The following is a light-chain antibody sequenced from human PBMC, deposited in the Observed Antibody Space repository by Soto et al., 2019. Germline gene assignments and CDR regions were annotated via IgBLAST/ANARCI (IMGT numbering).Light chain of an antibody. CDR1: QSVGNN. Sequence: EIVVTQSPATLSVSPGERATLSCRASQSVGNNLAWYQQKTGQAPRLLIFATSTRANGVPARFSGSGSGTEYTLTIISRLSDDFAVYYCRQYGDWPLTFGGGAKVEIE. CDR3: RQYGDWPLT. J-gene: IGKJ4*01. V-gene: IGKV3-15*01. CDR2: ATS.